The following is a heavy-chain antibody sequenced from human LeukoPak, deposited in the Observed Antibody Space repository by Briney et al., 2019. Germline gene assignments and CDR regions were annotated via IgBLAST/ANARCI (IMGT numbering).Heavy chain of an antibody. CDR2: IYYSGST. Sequence: PSETLSLTCTVSGGSVSSGSYYWSWIRQPPGKGLEWIGYIYYSGSTNYNPSLKSRVTISVDTSKNQFSLKLSSVTAADTAVYYCARVRGSPLREGVTFDPWGQGTLVTVSS. D-gene: IGHD3-10*01. CDR1: GGSVSSGSYY. CDR3: ARVRGSPLREGVTFDP. V-gene: IGHV4-61*01. J-gene: IGHJ5*02.